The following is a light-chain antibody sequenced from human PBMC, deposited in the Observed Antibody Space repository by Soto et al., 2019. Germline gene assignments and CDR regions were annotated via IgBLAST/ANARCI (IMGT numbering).Light chain of an antibody. Sequence: DIQMTQFPCSLSASVEDRVTITCPVSQIINRYLNWYQQKPGKAPQLLIYAASSLQSGVPSRFSGSASGKDFTLTISSLQPEDSATYYCQQSYSNPRLTFGGGTKVDIK. CDR3: QQSYSNPRLT. CDR1: QIINRY. CDR2: AAS. J-gene: IGKJ4*01. V-gene: IGKV1-39*01.